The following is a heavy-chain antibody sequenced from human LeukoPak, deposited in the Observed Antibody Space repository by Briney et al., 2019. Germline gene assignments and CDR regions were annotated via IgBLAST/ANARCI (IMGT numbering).Heavy chain of an antibody. V-gene: IGHV3-30-3*01. CDR2: ISYDGSNK. D-gene: IGHD6-19*01. Sequence: GRSLRLSCAASGFTFSSYAMHWVRQAPGKGLEWVAVISYDGSNKYYADSVKGRFTISRDNSKNTLYLQMNSLRAEDTAVYYCARVPREGIAVLGTLDYWGQGTLVTVSS. J-gene: IGHJ4*02. CDR3: ARVPREGIAVLGTLDY. CDR1: GFTFSSYA.